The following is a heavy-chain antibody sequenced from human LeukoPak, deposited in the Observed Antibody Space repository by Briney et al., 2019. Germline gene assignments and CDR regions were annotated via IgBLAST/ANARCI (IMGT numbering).Heavy chain of an antibody. CDR2: IYYSGST. CDR1: SGSFRTYY. V-gene: IGHV4-39*07. Sequence: PSETLSLTCTVSSGSFRTYYWSWIRQPPGKGLEWIGSIYYSGSTYYNPSLKSRVTISVDTSKNQFSLKLSSVTAADTAVYYCARVVGATVFGDYYYMDVWGKGTTVTISS. CDR3: ARVVGATVFGDYYYMDV. D-gene: IGHD1-26*01. J-gene: IGHJ6*03.